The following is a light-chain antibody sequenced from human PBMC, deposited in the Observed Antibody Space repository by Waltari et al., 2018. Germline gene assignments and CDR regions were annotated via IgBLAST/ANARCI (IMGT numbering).Light chain of an antibody. Sequence: QSVLTQPPSVSEAPRQRVTIPCSGRSSNIGNNAENWYQQLPGKAPKLLIYYDDLLPSGVSDRFSGSKSGTSASLAISGLQSEDEADYYCAAWDDSLSGPVFGGGTKLTVL. CDR2: YDD. V-gene: IGLV1-36*01. CDR1: SSNIGNNA. J-gene: IGLJ2*01. CDR3: AAWDDSLSGPV.